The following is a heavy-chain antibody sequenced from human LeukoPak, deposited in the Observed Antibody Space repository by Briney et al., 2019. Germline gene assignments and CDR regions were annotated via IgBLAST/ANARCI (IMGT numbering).Heavy chain of an antibody. CDR3: ATGAVAGIFYFDY. CDR2: FDPEDGKT. D-gene: IGHD6-19*01. J-gene: IGHJ4*02. V-gene: IGHV1-24*01. CDR1: GYTFTSYH. Sequence: ASVKVSCKASGYTFTSYHMHWVRQAPGQGLEWRGGFDPEDGKTIYAQKFQGRVTMTEDTSTATAYMELSSLRSEDTAVYYCATGAVAGIFYFDYWGQGTLVTVSS.